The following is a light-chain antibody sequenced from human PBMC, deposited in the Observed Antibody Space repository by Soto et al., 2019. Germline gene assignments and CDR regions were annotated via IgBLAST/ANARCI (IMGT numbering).Light chain of an antibody. CDR3: SSYTTTSTVV. CDR2: DVT. V-gene: IGLV2-14*03. CDR1: SSDVGGYNY. Sequence: QSALTQPASVSGSPGQSITISCTGTSSDVGGYNYVSWYQHHPGKAPKLMIYDVTNRPSGVSNRFSGSKSGNTASLTISGVQSEDEAPYYCSSYTTTSTVVFGGGTKLTVL. J-gene: IGLJ2*01.